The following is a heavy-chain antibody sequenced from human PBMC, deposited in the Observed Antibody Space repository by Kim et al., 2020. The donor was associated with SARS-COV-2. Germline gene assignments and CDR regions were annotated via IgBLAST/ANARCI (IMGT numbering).Heavy chain of an antibody. CDR1: GYTFTSYA. D-gene: IGHD2-2*01. J-gene: IGHJ3*02. CDR3: ARDVVVVPAAYGVGAFDI. V-gene: IGHV1-3*01. Sequence: ASVKVSCKASGYTFTSYAMHWVRQAPGQRLEWMGWINAGNGNTKYSQKFQGRVTITRDTSASTAYMELSSLRSEDTAVYYCARDVVVVPAAYGVGAFDIWGQGTMVTVSS. CDR2: INAGNGNT.